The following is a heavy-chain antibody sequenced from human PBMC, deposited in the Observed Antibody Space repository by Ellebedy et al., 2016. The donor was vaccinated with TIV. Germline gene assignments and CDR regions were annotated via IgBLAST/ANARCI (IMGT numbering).Heavy chain of an antibody. CDR3: ATVQWKYFDY. V-gene: IGHV4-39*01. CDR1: GGSISSSSYY. CDR2: IYYSGST. Sequence: SETLSLXXTVSGGSISSSSYYWGWIRQPPGKGLEWIGSIYYSGSTYYNPSLKSRVTISVDTSKNQFSLKLSSVTAADTAVYYCATVQWKYFDYWGQGTLVTVSS. J-gene: IGHJ4*02. D-gene: IGHD6-19*01.